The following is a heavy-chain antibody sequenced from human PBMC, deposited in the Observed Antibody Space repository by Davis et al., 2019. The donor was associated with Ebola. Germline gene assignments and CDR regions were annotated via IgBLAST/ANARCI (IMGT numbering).Heavy chain of an antibody. Sequence: PGGSLRLSCAASGFTFSSYWMYWVRHAPGKGLVWVSRINGDGSSTTYADSVKGRFTISRDNAKNTLYLQMNSLRAEDTAVYFCARVLTTTSCCSGFAYWGQGTLVTASS. CDR1: GFTFSSYW. V-gene: IGHV3-74*01. J-gene: IGHJ4*02. D-gene: IGHD2-2*01. CDR3: ARVLTTTSCCSGFAY. CDR2: INGDGSST.